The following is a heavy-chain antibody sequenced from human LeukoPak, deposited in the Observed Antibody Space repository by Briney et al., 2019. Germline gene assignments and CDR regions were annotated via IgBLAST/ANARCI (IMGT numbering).Heavy chain of an antibody. D-gene: IGHD2-2*01. Sequence: GGSLRLSCAASGFTFSSYAMNWVGQAPGKGLEGVSAITSAGNTYYADSVKGRFTISRDSSKNTLYLQMNSLRSEDTAVYYCAKGGGPYHLPTDYWGQGTLVTVSS. V-gene: IGHV3-23*01. CDR3: AKGGGPYHLPTDY. CDR2: ITSAGNT. J-gene: IGHJ4*02. CDR1: GFTFSSYA.